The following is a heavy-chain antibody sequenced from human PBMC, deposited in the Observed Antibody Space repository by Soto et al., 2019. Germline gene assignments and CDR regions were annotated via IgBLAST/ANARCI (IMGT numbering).Heavy chain of an antibody. Sequence: SGTLSLTCTVSGGSISSGDYYWSWIRQPPGKGLEWIGYIYYSGSTYYNPSLKSRVTISVDTSKNQFSLKLSSVTAADTAVYYCARVGRYSGYDGRDYWGQGTLVTVSS. V-gene: IGHV4-30-4*01. D-gene: IGHD5-12*01. CDR1: GGSISSGDYY. J-gene: IGHJ4*02. CDR3: ARVGRYSGYDGRDY. CDR2: IYYSGST.